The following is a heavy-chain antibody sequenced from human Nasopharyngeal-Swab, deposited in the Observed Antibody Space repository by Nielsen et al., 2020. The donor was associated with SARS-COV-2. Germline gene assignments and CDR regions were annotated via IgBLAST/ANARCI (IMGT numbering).Heavy chain of an antibody. J-gene: IGHJ4*02. D-gene: IGHD6-19*01. CDR3: AKDVSPVAGFFDY. Sequence: GGSLRLSCAASGFTFENYAMHWVRQPPGKGLEWVSGITWNSGNKGYAESVQGRFTISRDNAKNSLFLQMNSLKVEDTALYYCAKDVSPVAGFFDYWGPGTLVTVSS. CDR1: GFTFENYA. CDR2: ITWNSGNK. V-gene: IGHV3-9*01.